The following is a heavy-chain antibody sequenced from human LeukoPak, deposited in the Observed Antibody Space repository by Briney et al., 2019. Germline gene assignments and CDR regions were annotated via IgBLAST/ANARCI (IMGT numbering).Heavy chain of an antibody. J-gene: IGHJ4*02. CDR1: GFTFSRYS. D-gene: IGHD6-13*01. CDR2: ISYDGSYK. Sequence: PGRSLRLSCAASGFTFSRYSMHGVRQAPGKGLEWVAVISYDGSYKFYADSVKGRFTISRDNSKSTLYLQMNSLRAEDTAVYYCAKDRYSGLNTIDYWGQGTLVTVSS. CDR3: AKDRYSGLNTIDY. V-gene: IGHV3-30*18.